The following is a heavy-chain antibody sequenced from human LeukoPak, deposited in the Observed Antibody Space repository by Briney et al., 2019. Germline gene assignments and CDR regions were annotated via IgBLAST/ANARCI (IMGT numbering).Heavy chain of an antibody. Sequence: KSSETLSLTCTVSGDSISSGGYYWSWIRQHPGKGLEWIGYIHYSGSTFCSPSLKSRLIISVDTSKNQFSLKLRSVTAADTAVYYCARRGAGGIDFDYWGQGTLVTVSS. D-gene: IGHD1-14*01. CDR1: GDSISSGGYY. CDR3: ARRGAGGIDFDY. J-gene: IGHJ4*02. V-gene: IGHV4-31*03. CDR2: IHYSGST.